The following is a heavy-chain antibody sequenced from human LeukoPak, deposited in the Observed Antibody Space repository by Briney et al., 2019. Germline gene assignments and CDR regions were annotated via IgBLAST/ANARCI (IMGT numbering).Heavy chain of an antibody. Sequence: ASVTVSCKASGYTFTSTGISWVRQAPGQGLEWMGWISAHNNNTDYEQKLQGRVTMTTDTSTSTAYMELRSLRFEDTALYYCARGVGSAFDIWGQGTMVTVSS. CDR1: GYTFTSTG. CDR3: ARGVGSAFDI. J-gene: IGHJ3*02. CDR2: ISAHNNNT. V-gene: IGHV1-18*01. D-gene: IGHD2-15*01.